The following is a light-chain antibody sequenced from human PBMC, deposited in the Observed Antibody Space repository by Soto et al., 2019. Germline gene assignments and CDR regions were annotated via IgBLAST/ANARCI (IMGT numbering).Light chain of an antibody. Sequence: SYELTQPPSXXXSXXXXXSITCSGDKLGDKYACWYQQKPGQSPVLVIYQDSKRPSGIPERFSGSNSGNTATLTISGTQAMDEADYYCQAWDSSTAVFGTGTKLTVL. CDR3: QAWDSSTAV. J-gene: IGLJ1*01. CDR1: KLGDKY. V-gene: IGLV3-1*01. CDR2: QDS.